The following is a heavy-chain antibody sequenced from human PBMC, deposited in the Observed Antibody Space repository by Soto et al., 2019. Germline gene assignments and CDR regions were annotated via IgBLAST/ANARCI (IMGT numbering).Heavy chain of an antibody. CDR1: GFTFSSYA. Sequence: PGGSLRLSCAASGFTFSSYAMSWVRQAPGKGLEWVSAISGSGGSTYYADSVKGRFTISRDNSKNTLYLQMNSLRAEDTAVYYCAKDPLPIVATPCFDYWGQGTLVTVSS. V-gene: IGHV3-23*01. D-gene: IGHD5-12*01. CDR2: ISGSGGST. J-gene: IGHJ4*02. CDR3: AKDPLPIVATPCFDY.